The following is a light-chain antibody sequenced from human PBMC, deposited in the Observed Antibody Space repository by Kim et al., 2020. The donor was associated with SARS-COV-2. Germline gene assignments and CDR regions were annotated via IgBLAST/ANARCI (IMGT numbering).Light chain of an antibody. CDR2: DAS. CDR3: QHYNNWPPIT. J-gene: IGKJ5*01. V-gene: IGKV3-15*01. CDR1: QSVSSN. Sequence: SPGERATLSCRASQSVSSNLAWYHQKPGQAPSLLIYDASTRATGIPARFSGSGSGTQFTLTISSLQSEDFAVYYCQHYNNWPPITFGQGTRLEIK.